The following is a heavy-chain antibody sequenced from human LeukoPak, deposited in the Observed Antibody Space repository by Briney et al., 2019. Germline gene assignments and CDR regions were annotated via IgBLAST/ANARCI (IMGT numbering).Heavy chain of an antibody. J-gene: IGHJ4*02. CDR3: ARDRSIAAAGTDLDY. CDR2: ISAYNGNT. CDR1: GYTFTSYG. V-gene: IGHV1-18*01. Sequence: GASVKVSCKASGYTFTSYGISWVRQAPGQGLEWMGWISAYNGNTNYAQKLQGRVTMTTDTSTSTAYMELRSLRSDDTAVYYCARDRSIAAAGTDLDYWGQGTLVTVSS. D-gene: IGHD6-13*01.